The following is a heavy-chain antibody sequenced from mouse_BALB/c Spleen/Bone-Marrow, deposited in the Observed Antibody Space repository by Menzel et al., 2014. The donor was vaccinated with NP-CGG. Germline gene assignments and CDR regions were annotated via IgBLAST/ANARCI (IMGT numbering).Heavy chain of an antibody. D-gene: IGHD1-1*01. Sequence: EVQGVESGGGLVQPGGSRKLSCAASGFTFSSFGMHWVRQAPEKGLEWVAYISSGSSTIYYADTVKGRFTISRDNPKNTLFLQMTSQRSEDTAMYYCARGNYGFSFYYAMDYWGQGTSVTVSS. CDR3: ARGNYGFSFYYAMDY. V-gene: IGHV5-17*02. CDR2: ISSGSSTI. CDR1: GFTFSSFG. J-gene: IGHJ4*01.